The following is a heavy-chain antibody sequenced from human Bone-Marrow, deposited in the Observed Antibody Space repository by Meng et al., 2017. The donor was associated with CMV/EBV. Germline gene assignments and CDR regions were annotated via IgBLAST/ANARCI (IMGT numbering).Heavy chain of an antibody. CDR1: GYTFTSYD. V-gene: IGHV1-2*02. Sequence: ASVKVSCKASGYTFTSYDINWVRQATGQGLEWMGWINPNSGGTNYAQKFQGRVTMTRDTSISTAYMELSRLRSDDTAVYYCARDATIFIDPWGQGTLVTVSS. J-gene: IGHJ5*02. CDR3: ARDATIFIDP. CDR2: INPNSGGT. D-gene: IGHD3-3*01.